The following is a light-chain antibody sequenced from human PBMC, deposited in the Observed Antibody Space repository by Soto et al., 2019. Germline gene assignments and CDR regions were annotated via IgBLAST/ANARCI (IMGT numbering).Light chain of an antibody. Sequence: QSVLTQPASVSGSPGQSITISCTGTSSDVGSYNLVSWYQQHPGKAPKLMIYEGTKRPSGVSNRFSGSKPGNTASLTISGLQAEDEADYYCCSYAGSSTWDVVFGGGTKLTVL. J-gene: IGLJ2*01. CDR3: CSYAGSSTWDVV. CDR1: SSDVGSYNL. CDR2: EGT. V-gene: IGLV2-23*01.